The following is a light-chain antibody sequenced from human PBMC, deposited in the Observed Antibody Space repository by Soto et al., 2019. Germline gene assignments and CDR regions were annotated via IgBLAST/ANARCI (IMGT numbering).Light chain of an antibody. V-gene: IGLV2-14*01. J-gene: IGLJ2*01. CDR1: SSDVGGYNH. CDR2: EVS. Sequence: QSALTQPPSASGSPGQSVTISCTGTSSDVGGYNHVSWYQQHPGKAPRLMIYEVSNRPSGVSNRFSGSKSGNTASLTISGLQAEDEADYYCSSYTSSSTVVFGGGTKLTVL. CDR3: SSYTSSSTVV.